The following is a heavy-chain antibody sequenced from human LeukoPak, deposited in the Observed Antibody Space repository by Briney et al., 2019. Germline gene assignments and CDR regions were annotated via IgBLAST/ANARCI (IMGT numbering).Heavy chain of an antibody. CDR1: GFTFGSYG. CDR2: IRHDGSDK. V-gene: IGHV3-30*02. D-gene: IGHD6-6*01. CDR3: ARKKSVYRSSASSYYYMDV. Sequence: GGSLRLSCAASGFTFGSYGVHWVRQAPGKGLEWVAFIRHDGSDKYYADSVKGRFTISRDNPKSTVYLQMNSLRAEDTAVYHCARKKSVYRSSASSYYYMDVWGKGTTVTVSS. J-gene: IGHJ6*03.